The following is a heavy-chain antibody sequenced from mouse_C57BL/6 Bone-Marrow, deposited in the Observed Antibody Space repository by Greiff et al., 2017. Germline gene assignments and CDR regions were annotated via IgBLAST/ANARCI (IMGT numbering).Heavy chain of an antibody. CDR1: GFTFSDYG. CDR3: ARRAYGSIWYFDV. J-gene: IGHJ1*03. CDR2: ISNLAYSI. D-gene: IGHD1-1*01. V-gene: IGHV5-15*01. Sequence: EVKLVESGGGLVQPGGSLTLSCAASGFTFSDYGMAWVRQAPRKGPEWVAFISNLAYSIYYADTVTGRFTISRENAKNTLYLEMSSLRSEDTAMYYCARRAYGSIWYFDVWGTGTTVTVSS.